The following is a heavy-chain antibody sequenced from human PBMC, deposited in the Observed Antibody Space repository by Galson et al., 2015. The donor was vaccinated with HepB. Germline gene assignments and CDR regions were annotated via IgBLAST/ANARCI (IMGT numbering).Heavy chain of an antibody. CDR1: GFTFSSNR. CDR3: ARQSGRRLQLALDY. J-gene: IGHJ4*02. V-gene: IGHV3-48*04. Sequence: SLRLSCADSGFTFSSNRMNWVRQAPGKGLEWVSYISSSSSTIYYADSVKGRFTISRDNAKNSLYLQMNSLRAEDTAVYYCARQSGRRLQLALDYWGQGTLVTVSS. CDR2: ISSSSSTI. D-gene: IGHD5-24*01.